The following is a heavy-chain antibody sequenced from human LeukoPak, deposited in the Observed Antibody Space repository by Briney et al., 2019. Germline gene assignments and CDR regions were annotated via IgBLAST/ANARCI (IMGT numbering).Heavy chain of an antibody. CDR1: GGSFSGYY. Sequence: SETLSLTCAVYGGSFSGYYWSWIRQPPGKGLEWIGEINHSGSTNYNPSLKSRVTISVDTSKNQFSLKLSSVTAADTAVYYCARRIAAAGTAAAGTGMDVWGQGTSVTVSS. CDR3: ARRIAAAGTAAAGTGMDV. J-gene: IGHJ6*02. D-gene: IGHD6-13*01. V-gene: IGHV4-34*01. CDR2: INHSGST.